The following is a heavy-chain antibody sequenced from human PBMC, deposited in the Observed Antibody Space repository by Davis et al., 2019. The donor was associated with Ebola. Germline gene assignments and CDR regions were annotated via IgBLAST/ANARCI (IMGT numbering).Heavy chain of an antibody. CDR2: INGDGSDA. Sequence: HTGGSLRLSCVGSGFNFNWHWIHWVRQGPGKGLTWVSRINGDGSDATYADSVKGRFTVSRDNTENTLYLEMTSLRADDTAVYYCARDGQLWDFDYWGQGTLVTVSS. CDR1: GFNFNWHW. D-gene: IGHD1-1*01. CDR3: ARDGQLWDFDY. J-gene: IGHJ4*02. V-gene: IGHV3-74*01.